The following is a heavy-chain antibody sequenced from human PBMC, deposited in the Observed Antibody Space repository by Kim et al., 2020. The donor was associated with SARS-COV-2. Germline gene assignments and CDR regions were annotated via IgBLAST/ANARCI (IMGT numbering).Heavy chain of an antibody. J-gene: IGHJ6*01. D-gene: IGHD4-17*01. CDR3: AREADYGDYENYHYGM. CDR2: IYYSGST. Sequence: SETLSLTCTVSGGSVSSGSYYWSWIRQPPGKGLEWIGYIYYSGSTNYTPYLKIRVTISVDTSKNQFSLKLSSVTAADTALYYCAREADYGDYENYHYGM. V-gene: IGHV4-61*01. CDR1: GGSVSSGSYY.